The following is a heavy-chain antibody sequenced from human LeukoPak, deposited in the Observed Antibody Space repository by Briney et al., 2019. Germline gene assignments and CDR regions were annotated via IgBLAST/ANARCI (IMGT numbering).Heavy chain of an antibody. CDR3: ARGKNTAMD. Sequence: SETLSLTCTVSGGSISSYYWSWIRQPPGKGLEWIGYIYYSGSTNHNPSLKSRVTISVDTSKNQFSLKLSSMTAADTAVYYCARGKNTAMDWGQGSLVTVSS. CDR1: GGSISSYY. D-gene: IGHD5-18*01. V-gene: IGHV4-59*01. J-gene: IGHJ4*02. CDR2: IYYSGST.